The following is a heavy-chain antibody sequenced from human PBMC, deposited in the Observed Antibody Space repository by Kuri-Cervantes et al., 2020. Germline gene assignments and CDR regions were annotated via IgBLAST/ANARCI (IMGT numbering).Heavy chain of an antibody. CDR2: ISSSSSYI. J-gene: IGHJ5*02. Sequence: GESLKISCAASGFTFSSYAMHWVRQAPGKGLEWVSSISSSSSYIYYADSVKGRFTISRDNAKNSLYLQMNSLRAEDTAVYYCARDRGYNWNVEWFDPWGQGTLVTVSS. D-gene: IGHD1-1*01. CDR1: GFTFSSYA. CDR3: ARDRGYNWNVEWFDP. V-gene: IGHV3-21*01.